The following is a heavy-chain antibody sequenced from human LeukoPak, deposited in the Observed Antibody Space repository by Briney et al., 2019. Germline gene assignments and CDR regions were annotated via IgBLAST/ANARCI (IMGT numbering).Heavy chain of an antibody. Sequence: PGRSLRLSCAASGFTFGSFAMHWVRQAPGQGLEWVAGLSTDGSEKYYTDSVKGRFTIARDNSKDTVYMELNSLRPEATAVYHCASGQWVARYNWFDHWGQGPLVAVSS. CDR2: LSTDGSEK. CDR1: GFTFGSFA. V-gene: IGHV3-30*04. D-gene: IGHD6-19*01. CDR3: ASGQWVARYNWFDH. J-gene: IGHJ5*02.